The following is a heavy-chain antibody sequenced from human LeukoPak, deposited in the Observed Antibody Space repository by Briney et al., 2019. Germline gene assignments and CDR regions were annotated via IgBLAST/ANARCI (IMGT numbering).Heavy chain of an antibody. J-gene: IGHJ5*02. Sequence: ASVKVSCRASGYTFTSYGISWVRQAPGQGLEWMGWISAYNGNTNYAQKLQGRVTMTTDTSTSTAYMELRSLRSDDTAVYYCARIAVPASANWFDPWGQGTLVTVSS. D-gene: IGHD2-2*01. CDR2: ISAYNGNT. CDR3: ARIAVPASANWFDP. CDR1: GYTFTSYG. V-gene: IGHV1-18*01.